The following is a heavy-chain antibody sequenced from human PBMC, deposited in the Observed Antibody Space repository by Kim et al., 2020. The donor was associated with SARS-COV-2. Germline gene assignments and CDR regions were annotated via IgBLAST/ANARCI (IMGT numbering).Heavy chain of an antibody. CDR2: YAGNP. V-gene: IGHV7-4-1*02. Sequence: YAGNPTYAQAFTGRFVFSLDTSVSTSYLQISSLKAEDTALYYCARVIWGTSRYTDYWGQGTPVTVSS. D-gene: IGHD3-16*02. J-gene: IGHJ4*02. CDR3: ARVIWGTSRYTDY.